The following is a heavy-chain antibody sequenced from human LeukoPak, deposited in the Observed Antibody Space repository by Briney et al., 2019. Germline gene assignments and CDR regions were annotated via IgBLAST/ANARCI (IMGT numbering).Heavy chain of an antibody. Sequence: ASVTVSCKASGYTFTNYDINWVRQAPGQGLEWMGWMSPNSGDTGYAQKFRGRVTMTRNTSISTAYMELGYLRSEDTAVYFCARGRRYSGFDALGFWGQGSLVTVSS. V-gene: IGHV1-8*01. CDR2: MSPNSGDT. J-gene: IGHJ4*02. CDR1: GYTFTNYD. D-gene: IGHD5-12*01. CDR3: ARGRRYSGFDALGF.